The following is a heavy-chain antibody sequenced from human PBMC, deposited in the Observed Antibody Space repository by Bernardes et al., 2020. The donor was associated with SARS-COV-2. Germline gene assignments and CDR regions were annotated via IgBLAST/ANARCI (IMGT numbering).Heavy chain of an antibody. CDR2: IYYSGST. CDR3: ARKVITIYSWGSVRDAFDI. J-gene: IGHJ3*02. CDR1: GGSISSCYYY. V-gene: IGHV4-30-4*01. D-gene: IGHD3-9*01. Sequence: SEALCLTCTVSGGSISSCYYYWCWLLQPPGKGLEWIGYIYYSGSTYYNPSLKSRVTISVDTSKNQFSLKLSSVTAADTAVYYCARKVITIYSWGSVRDAFDIWGQGTMVTVSS.